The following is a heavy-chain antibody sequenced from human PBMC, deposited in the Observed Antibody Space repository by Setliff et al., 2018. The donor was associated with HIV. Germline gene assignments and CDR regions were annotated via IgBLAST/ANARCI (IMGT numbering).Heavy chain of an antibody. J-gene: IGHJ4*02. Sequence: GASVKVSCKASGYTFTTYDITWVRQAPGQGLEWLGWISPYNGHTNFAQKFQGRVTMTTDTATSTAYMEVRGLRSDDTAVYYCARTDYGGNSGGNYFDYWGQGSLVTVSS. CDR1: GYTFTTYD. D-gene: IGHD4-17*01. CDR3: ARTDYGGNSGGNYFDY. V-gene: IGHV1-18*01. CDR2: ISPYNGHT.